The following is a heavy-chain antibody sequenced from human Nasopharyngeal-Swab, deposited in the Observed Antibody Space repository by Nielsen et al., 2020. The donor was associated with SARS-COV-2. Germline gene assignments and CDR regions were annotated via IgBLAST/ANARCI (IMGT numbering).Heavy chain of an antibody. Sequence: WIRQSPGKGLEWLSYISNSGSTTYYADSVKGRFTVSRDNARKSLYLQMNSLRAEDTAVYYCARRGDYGDYWGQGTLVTVSS. J-gene: IGHJ4*02. V-gene: IGHV3-11*01. D-gene: IGHD4-17*01. CDR3: ARRGDYGDY. CDR2: ISNSGSTT.